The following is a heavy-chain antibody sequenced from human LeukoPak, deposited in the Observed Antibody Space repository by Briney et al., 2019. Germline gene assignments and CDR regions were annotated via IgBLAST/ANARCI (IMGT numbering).Heavy chain of an antibody. D-gene: IGHD3-16*02. Sequence: GGSLRLSCAASGFTFSSYEMNWVRQAPGKGLEWVSYISSSGSTIYYADSVKGRFTISRDNAKNSLYLQMNSLRAEDTAVYYCARDFRDVWGSYRFDYWGQGTLVTASS. V-gene: IGHV3-48*03. CDR3: ARDFRDVWGSYRFDY. CDR1: GFTFSSYE. J-gene: IGHJ4*02. CDR2: ISSSGSTI.